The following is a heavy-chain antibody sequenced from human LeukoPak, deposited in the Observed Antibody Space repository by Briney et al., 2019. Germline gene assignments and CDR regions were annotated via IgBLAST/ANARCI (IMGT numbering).Heavy chain of an antibody. CDR3: ARGGDPGGEVDAFDI. V-gene: IGHV4-34*01. D-gene: IGHD3-10*01. J-gene: IGHJ3*02. CDR2: INHSGST. Sequence: PSETLSLTCAVYGGSFSGYYWSWIRQPPGKGLEWIGEINHSGSTNYNPSLKSRVTISVDTSKNQFSLKLSSVTAADTAVYYCARGGDPGGEVDAFDIWGQGTMVTVSS. CDR1: GGSFSGYY.